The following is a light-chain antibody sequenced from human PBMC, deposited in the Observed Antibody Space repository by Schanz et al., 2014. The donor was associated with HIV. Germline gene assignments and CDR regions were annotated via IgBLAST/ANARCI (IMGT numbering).Light chain of an antibody. V-gene: IGLV2-14*02. Sequence: QSALTQPASVSGSPGQSITVSCTGTSSDVGSYNLVSWYQQHPGRAPRLLVYDVTYRPSGVSNRFSGSKSGNTASLAISGLQSEDEADYYCSSYANTDTVLFGGGTQLTVL. CDR2: DVT. CDR1: SSDVGSYNL. J-gene: IGLJ7*01. CDR3: SSYANTDTVL.